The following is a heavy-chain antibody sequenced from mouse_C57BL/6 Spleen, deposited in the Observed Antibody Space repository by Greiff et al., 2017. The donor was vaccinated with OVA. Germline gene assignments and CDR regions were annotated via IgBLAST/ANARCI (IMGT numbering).Heavy chain of an antibody. J-gene: IGHJ2*01. V-gene: IGHV1-26*01. Sequence: VQLQQSGPELVKPGASVKISCKASGYTFTDYYMNWVKQSHGKSLEWIGDINPNNGGTSYNQTFKGKATLTVDKSSSTAYMELRSLTSEDSAVYYCARGGDYYGNFFYFDYWGQGTTLTVSS. CDR3: ARGGDYYGNFFYFDY. CDR2: INPNNGGT. CDR1: GYTFTDYY. D-gene: IGHD2-1*01.